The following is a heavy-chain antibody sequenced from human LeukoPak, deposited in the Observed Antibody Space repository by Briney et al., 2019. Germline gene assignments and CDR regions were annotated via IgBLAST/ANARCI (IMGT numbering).Heavy chain of an antibody. CDR2: IKQDGSDK. D-gene: IGHD3-22*01. CDR3: ARDGNYYDSSGFAD. Sequence: GGSLRLSCVDSGFTFSNYWMSWVRQAPGKGLEWVANIKQDGSDKNYVDSVRGRFTISRDNAKNSLYLQMNSLRAEDTAVYYCARDGNYYDSSGFADWGQGTLVTVSS. J-gene: IGHJ4*02. V-gene: IGHV3-7*01. CDR1: GFTFSNYW.